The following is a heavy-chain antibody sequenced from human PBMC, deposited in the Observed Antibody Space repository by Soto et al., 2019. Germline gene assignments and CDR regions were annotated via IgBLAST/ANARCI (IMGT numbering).Heavy chain of an antibody. D-gene: IGHD3-22*01. CDR2: INGGNGNT. CDR3: ARGDSSSPGGAY. CDR1: GYTFTNYA. Sequence: QVPFVQSETEIKMPGASVKVSCQASGYTFTNYAIHWVRQAPGQRLEWMGWINGGNGNTKYSQKFQGRVTITRDTSASTAYMELSSLRSEDTAVYYCARGDSSSPGGAYWGQGTLVTVSS. J-gene: IGHJ4*02. V-gene: IGHV1-3*01.